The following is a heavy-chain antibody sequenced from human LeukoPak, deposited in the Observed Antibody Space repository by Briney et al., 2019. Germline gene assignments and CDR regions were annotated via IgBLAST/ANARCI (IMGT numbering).Heavy chain of an antibody. CDR3: SRGEEHSRWSGPVDY. D-gene: IGHD6-6*01. J-gene: IGHJ4*02. CDR2: ISSRSNYT. Sequence: PGGSLRLSWASSEFTFSADYMSWIRQAPGKGLEWVSYISSRSNYTNYADSVKGRFTISRDNAKHSLYLQMNSLRAEDTAVYYCSRGEEHSRWSGPVDYWGQGTLVTVSS. CDR1: EFTFSADY. V-gene: IGHV3-11*06.